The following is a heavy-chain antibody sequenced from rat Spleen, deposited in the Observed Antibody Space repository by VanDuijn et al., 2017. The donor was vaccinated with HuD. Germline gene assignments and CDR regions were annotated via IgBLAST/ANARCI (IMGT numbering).Heavy chain of an antibody. D-gene: IGHD1-10*01. CDR2: ISYSGST. CDR1: GYSITSNY. CDR3: VRRGYNNYYFDY. Sequence: EVQLQESGPGLVKPSQSLSLTCSVTGYSITSNYWGWIRKFPGNKMEWMGYISYSGSTSYNPSLKSRISITRDTSKNQFFLQLNSVTTEDTATYYCVRRGYNNYYFDYWGQGVVVTVSS. J-gene: IGHJ2*01. V-gene: IGHV3-1*01.